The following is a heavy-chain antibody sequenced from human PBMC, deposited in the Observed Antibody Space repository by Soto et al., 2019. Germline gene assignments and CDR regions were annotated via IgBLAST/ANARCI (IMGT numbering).Heavy chain of an antibody. V-gene: IGHV2-5*02. J-gene: IGHJ4*02. CDR3: ARAYYYETNDNYRRALFEY. Sequence: SGPTLVNPTQTLTLTCTFSGFSLSTSGVGVGWIRQPPGKALEWLGFIYWDDDKRYSPSLKSRLTITKDTSKNQVVLSMTNMDPVDTATYFCARAYYYETNDNYRRALFEYWGQGTPVTVSS. CDR1: GFSLSTSGVG. CDR2: IYWDDDK. D-gene: IGHD3-22*01.